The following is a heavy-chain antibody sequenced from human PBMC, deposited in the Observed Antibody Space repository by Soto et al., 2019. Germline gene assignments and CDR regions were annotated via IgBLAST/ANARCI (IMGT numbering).Heavy chain of an antibody. Sequence: SETLSLTCAVNGGSFSGYYWSWIRQPPGKGLEWIGEINHSGSTNYNPSLKSRVTISVDTSKNQFSLKLSSVTAADTAVYYCARGVGYYYGMDFSGQEIMVTVSS. CDR3: ARGVGYYYGMDF. J-gene: IGHJ6*02. CDR1: GGSFSGYY. CDR2: INHSGST. V-gene: IGHV4-34*01.